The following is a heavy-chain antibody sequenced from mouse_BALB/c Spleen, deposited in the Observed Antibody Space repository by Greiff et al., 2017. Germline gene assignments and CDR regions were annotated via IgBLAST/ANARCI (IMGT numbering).Heavy chain of an antibody. J-gene: IGHJ4*01. CDR2: IDPANGNT. CDR3: ASDDGYYGYAMDY. V-gene: IGHV14-3*02. D-gene: IGHD2-3*01. CDR1: GFNIKDTY. Sequence: EVQLQQSGAELVKPGASVKLSCTASGFNIKDTYMHWVKQRPEQGLEWIGRIDPANGNTKYDPKFQGKATLTADTSSNTAYLQLSSLTSEDTAVYFCASDDGYYGYAMDYWGQGTSVTVSS.